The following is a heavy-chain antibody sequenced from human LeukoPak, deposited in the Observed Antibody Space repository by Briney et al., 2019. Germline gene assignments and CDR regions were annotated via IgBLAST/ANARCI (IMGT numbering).Heavy chain of an antibody. J-gene: IGHJ3*02. CDR3: AKDRYDILTGDAFDI. CDR2: ISGSGGST. CDR1: GFTFSSCG. Sequence: PGGSLRLSCAASGFTFSSCGMSWVRQAPGKGLEWVSAISGSGGSTYYADSVKGRFTISRDNSKNTLYLQMNSLRAEDTAVYYCAKDRYDILTGDAFDIWGQGTMVTVSS. V-gene: IGHV3-23*01. D-gene: IGHD3-9*01.